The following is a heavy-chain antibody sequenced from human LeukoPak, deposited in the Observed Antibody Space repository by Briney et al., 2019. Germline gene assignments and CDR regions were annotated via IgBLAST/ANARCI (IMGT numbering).Heavy chain of an antibody. J-gene: IGHJ5*02. D-gene: IGHD3-3*01. CDR2: INDSGST. V-gene: IGHV4-34*01. CDR1: GGSFSGYY. Sequence: SETLSLTCTVYGGSFSGYYWTWIRQSPGKGLEWIGEINDSGSTKYNPSLKSRVIISEDPSKNQFSLKVNSVTAADTAVYYCARTNSIFGVAIDNWFDPWGQETLVTVSS. CDR3: ARTNSIFGVAIDNWFDP.